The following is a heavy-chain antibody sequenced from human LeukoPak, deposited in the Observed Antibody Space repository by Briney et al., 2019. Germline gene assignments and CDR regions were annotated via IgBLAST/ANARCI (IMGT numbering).Heavy chain of an antibody. D-gene: IGHD2-21*01. Sequence: ETSETLSLSCTVSGGSISSYYWSWIRQPPGKGLEWIGYIYYSGSTNYNPSLKSRVTISVDTSKNQFSLKLSSVTAADTAVYYCARQLGDRLLFDYWGQGTLVTVSS. J-gene: IGHJ4*02. V-gene: IGHV4-59*08. CDR3: ARQLGDRLLFDY. CDR1: GGSISSYY. CDR2: IYYSGST.